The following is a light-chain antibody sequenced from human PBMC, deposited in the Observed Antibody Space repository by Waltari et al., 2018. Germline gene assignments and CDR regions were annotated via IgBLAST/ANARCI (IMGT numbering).Light chain of an antibody. CDR1: SSDVGFYNY. CDR2: DVS. V-gene: IGLV2-14*01. CDR3: NSYAGSSSWV. Sequence: QSALTQPASVSGSPGQSITISCTGTSSDVGFYNYVSCYQQHPGKAPKLIIYDVSERPSGVSDRFSGSKSGNTASLTISGLQAEDESDYYCNSYAGSSSWVFGGGTKLTVL. J-gene: IGLJ3*02.